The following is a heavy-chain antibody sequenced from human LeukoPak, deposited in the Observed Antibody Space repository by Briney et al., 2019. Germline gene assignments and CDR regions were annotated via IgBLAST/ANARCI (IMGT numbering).Heavy chain of an antibody. Sequence: ASVKVSCKASGYTFTSYGISWVRQAPGQGLEWMGWISAYNGNTNYAQKLQGRVTMTTDTSTSTAYMELRSPRSDDTAVYYCARVGYDSSGLYYYYYMDVWGKGTTVTVSS. CDR3: ARVGYDSSGLYYYYYMDV. CDR1: GYTFTSYG. V-gene: IGHV1-18*01. CDR2: ISAYNGNT. J-gene: IGHJ6*03. D-gene: IGHD3-22*01.